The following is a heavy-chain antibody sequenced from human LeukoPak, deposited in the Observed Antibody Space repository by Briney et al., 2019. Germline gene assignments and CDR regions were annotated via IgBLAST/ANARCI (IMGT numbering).Heavy chain of an antibody. CDR1: GGSISSSSYY. CDR2: IYYSGST. CDR3: ARVGYNRWFGELPRAFDI. D-gene: IGHD3-10*01. V-gene: IGHV4-39*07. Sequence: PSETLSLTCTVSGGSISSSSYYWGWIRQPPGKGLEWIGSIYYSGSTYYNPSLKSRVTISVDTSKNQFSLKLSSVTAADTAVYYCARVGYNRWFGELPRAFDIWGQGTMVTVSS. J-gene: IGHJ3*02.